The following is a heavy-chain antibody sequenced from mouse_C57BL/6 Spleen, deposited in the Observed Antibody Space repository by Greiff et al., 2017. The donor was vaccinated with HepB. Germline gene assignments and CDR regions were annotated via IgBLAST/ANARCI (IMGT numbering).Heavy chain of an antibody. CDR1: GYTFTSYW. Sequence: QVQLQQPGAELVRPGSSVKLSCKASGYTFTSYWMDWVKQRPGQGLEWIGNIYPSDSETHYNQKFKDKATLTVDKSSSTAYMQLSSLTSEDSAVYYCARPSRGSSFDYWGQGTTLTVSS. CDR3: ARPSRGSSFDY. CDR2: IYPSDSET. V-gene: IGHV1-61*01. J-gene: IGHJ2*01. D-gene: IGHD1-1*01.